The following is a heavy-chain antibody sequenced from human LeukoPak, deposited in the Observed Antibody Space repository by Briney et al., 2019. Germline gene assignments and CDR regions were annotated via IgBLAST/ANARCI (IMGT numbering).Heavy chain of an antibody. CDR2: ISGSGGST. J-gene: IGHJ4*02. D-gene: IGHD3-10*01. CDR1: GFTFSSYG. Sequence: PGGSLRLSCAASGFTFSSYGMSWVRQAPGKGLEWVSAISGSGGSTYYADSVKGRFTISRDNSKNTLYLQMNSLRAEDTAVYYCARDVTMVRGASNYWGQGTLVTVSS. CDR3: ARDVTMVRGASNY. V-gene: IGHV3-23*01.